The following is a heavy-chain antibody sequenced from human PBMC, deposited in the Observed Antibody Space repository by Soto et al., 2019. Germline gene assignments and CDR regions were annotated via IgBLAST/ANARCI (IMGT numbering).Heavy chain of an antibody. V-gene: IGHV3-23*01. J-gene: IGHJ6*02. CDR1: GFTFHDYA. CDR3: ARETNYDFWSGPYYYYGMDV. Sequence: GGSLRLSCATSGFTFHDYAMSWVRQAPGKGLEWVSAIAFTGSATYYADSVKGRFTISRDNSKNIVYLQMNSLRVEDTAVYYCARETNYDFWSGPYYYYGMDVWGQGTTVTVSS. CDR2: IAFTGSAT. D-gene: IGHD3-3*01.